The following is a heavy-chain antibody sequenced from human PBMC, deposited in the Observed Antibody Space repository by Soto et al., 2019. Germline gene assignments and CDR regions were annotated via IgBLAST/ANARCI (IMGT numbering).Heavy chain of an antibody. Sequence: ESGGGVVQPGRSLRLSCAASGFTFSSYGMHWVRQAPGKGLEWVAVIWYDGSNKYYADSVKGRFTISRDNSKNTLYLQMNSLRAEDTAVYYCARDDVGYCSSTSCYTYFQHWGQGTLVTASS. CDR1: GFTFSSYG. CDR2: IWYDGSNK. J-gene: IGHJ1*01. D-gene: IGHD2-2*02. V-gene: IGHV3-33*01. CDR3: ARDDVGYCSSTSCYTYFQH.